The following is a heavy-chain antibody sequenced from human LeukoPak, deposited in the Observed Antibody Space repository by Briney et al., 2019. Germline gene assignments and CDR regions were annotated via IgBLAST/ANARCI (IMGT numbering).Heavy chain of an antibody. Sequence: PGGSLRLSCAASGLTFSSYGMHWVRQAPGKGLEWVAFIRYDGSNKYYAGSVKGRFTISRDNSKNTLYLQMNSLRAEDTAVYYCAKVRDTAMAMDYWGQGTLVTVSS. J-gene: IGHJ4*02. CDR3: AKVRDTAMAMDY. CDR2: IRYDGSNK. V-gene: IGHV3-30*02. D-gene: IGHD5-18*01. CDR1: GLTFSSYG.